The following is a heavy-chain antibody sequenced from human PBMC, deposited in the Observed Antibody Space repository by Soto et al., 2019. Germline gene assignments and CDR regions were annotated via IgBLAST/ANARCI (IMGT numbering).Heavy chain of an antibody. D-gene: IGHD3-22*01. V-gene: IGHV3-21*01. J-gene: IGHJ4*02. CDR3: ARAGHYDSSGHASFDY. CDR2: ISSSSYYI. Sequence: GGSLRLSCAASGFSFSGYSMNWVRQAPGRGLEWVSSISSSSYYIYYADSMKGRFTISRDNAKNSLYLQLNSLRAEDTAVYYCARAGHYDSSGHASFDYWGQGTLVTVSS. CDR1: GFSFSGYS.